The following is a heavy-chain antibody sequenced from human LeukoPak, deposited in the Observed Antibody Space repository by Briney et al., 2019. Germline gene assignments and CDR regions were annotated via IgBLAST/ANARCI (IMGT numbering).Heavy chain of an antibody. Sequence: GGSLRLSCAASGFTFSSYGMHWVRQAPGKGLEWVAFIRHDGSNKHYADSVKGRFTISGDNSKNTLYVQMNSLRAEDTAVYYCAKDTRSTMVRGDAFDIWGQGTMVTVSS. CDR1: GFTFSSYG. CDR3: AKDTRSTMVRGDAFDI. D-gene: IGHD3-10*01. J-gene: IGHJ3*02. CDR2: IRHDGSNK. V-gene: IGHV3-30*02.